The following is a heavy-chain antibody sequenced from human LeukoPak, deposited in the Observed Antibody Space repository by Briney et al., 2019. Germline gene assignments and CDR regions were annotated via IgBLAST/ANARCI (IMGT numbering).Heavy chain of an antibody. J-gene: IGHJ1*01. Sequence: ASVKVSCKASGYTFTSYYMHWVRQAPGQGLEWMGIINPSGGSTSYAQKFQGGVTMTRDMSTSTVYMELSSLRSEDTAVYYCARGGYCSGGSCYSGQYFQHWGQGTLVTVSS. D-gene: IGHD2-15*01. CDR3: ARGGYCSGGSCYSGQYFQH. V-gene: IGHV1-46*01. CDR2: INPSGGST. CDR1: GYTFTSYY.